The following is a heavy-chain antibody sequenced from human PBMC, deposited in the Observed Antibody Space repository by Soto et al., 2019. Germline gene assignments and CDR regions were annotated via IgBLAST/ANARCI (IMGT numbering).Heavy chain of an antibody. V-gene: IGHV1-18*01. CDR3: ARDLKMATITGAFDI. Sequence: GASLQVSCKASGETITSYGISCVRQFPGKGLEWMGWISAYNGNTNYSQKFQGRVTITRDTSASTAYMELSSLRSEDTAVYYCARDLKMATITGAFDIWGQGTMVTVSS. CDR2: ISAYNGNT. J-gene: IGHJ3*02. D-gene: IGHD5-12*01. CDR1: GETITSYG.